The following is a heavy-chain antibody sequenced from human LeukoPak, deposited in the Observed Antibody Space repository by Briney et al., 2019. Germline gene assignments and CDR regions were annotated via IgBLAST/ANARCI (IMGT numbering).Heavy chain of an antibody. J-gene: IGHJ6*03. Sequence: ASVKVSCKASGYTFTGYYMHWVRQAPGQGLEWMGWISAYNGNTNYAQKLQGRVTMTTDTSTSTAYMELRSLRSDDTAVYYCARRELYYDILTGQHYYYMDVWGKGTTVTISS. D-gene: IGHD3-9*01. V-gene: IGHV1-18*04. CDR3: ARRELYYDILTGQHYYYMDV. CDR2: ISAYNGNT. CDR1: GYTFTGYY.